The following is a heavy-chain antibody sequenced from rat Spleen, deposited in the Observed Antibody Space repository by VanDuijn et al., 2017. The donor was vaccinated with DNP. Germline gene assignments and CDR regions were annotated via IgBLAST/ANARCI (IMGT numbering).Heavy chain of an antibody. V-gene: IGHV3-3*01. CDR2: VNSAGNT. Sequence: EVQLQESGPGLVKPSQSLSLTCSVTGYSITSSYRWSWIRKFPGNKLEWMGSVNSAGNTNNNPSLRSRISITRDTSKNQFFLQVNSVTTEDTATYYCARWPGYNPPYAMDAWGQGTSVTVSS. J-gene: IGHJ4*01. D-gene: IGHD1-4*01. CDR3: ARWPGYNPPYAMDA. CDR1: GYSITSSYR.